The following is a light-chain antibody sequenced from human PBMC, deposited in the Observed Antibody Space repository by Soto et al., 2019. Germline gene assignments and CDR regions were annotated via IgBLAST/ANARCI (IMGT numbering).Light chain of an antibody. V-gene: IGLV2-14*01. Sequence: QSALTQPASVSGSPGQSITISCTGTSSDVGGYNYVSWYQQHPGKAPKLMIYEVNNRPSEVSNRFSGSKSGNTASLTISGLQPEDDYDYYCNSYTIRYTFVLGTGTKVTVL. J-gene: IGLJ1*01. CDR3: NSYTIRYTFV. CDR1: SSDVGGYNY. CDR2: EVN.